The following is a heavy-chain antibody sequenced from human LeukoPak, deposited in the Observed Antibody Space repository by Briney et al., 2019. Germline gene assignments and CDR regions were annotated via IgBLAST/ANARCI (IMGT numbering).Heavy chain of an antibody. CDR2: INTDSGNP. CDR1: GYTFSDYY. J-gene: IGHJ3*02. V-gene: IGHV7-4-1*02. CDR3: AREILRFDI. Sequence: ASVKVSCKTSGYTFSDYYIYWIRQAPGQGLEWMGWINTDSGNPTYAQGFTGRFVFSLDSSVSTAYLQISNLMPEDTAKYYCAREILRFDIWGQGTMVIVSS.